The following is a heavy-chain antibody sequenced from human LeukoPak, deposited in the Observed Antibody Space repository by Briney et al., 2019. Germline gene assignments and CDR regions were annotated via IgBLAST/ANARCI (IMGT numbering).Heavy chain of an antibody. CDR3: AREELEPPGFDP. Sequence: SETLSLTCTVSGGSISSGSYYWSWIRQPAGKGLERIGRIYTSGSTNYNPSLKSRVTISVDTSKNQFSLKLRSVTAADTAVYYCAREELEPPGFDPWGQGTLVTVSS. V-gene: IGHV4-61*02. J-gene: IGHJ5*02. CDR2: IYTSGST. D-gene: IGHD1-1*01. CDR1: GGSISSGSYY.